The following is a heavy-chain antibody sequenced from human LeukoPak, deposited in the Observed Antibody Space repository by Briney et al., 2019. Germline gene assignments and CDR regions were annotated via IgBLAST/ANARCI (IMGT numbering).Heavy chain of an antibody. V-gene: IGHV3-21*01. CDR2: ISSGGSYI. J-gene: IGHJ4*02. CDR1: GFTFSRYS. CDR3: AKGYGGRCYHSDDF. D-gene: IGHD2-15*01. Sequence: PGGSLRLSCAASGFTFSRYSMNWVRQAPGKGLEWVSSISSGGSYIHYADSVKGRFTISRDNAKNSVHLQMNSLRAEDTALYYCAKGYGGRCYHSDDFWGQGTLVTVSS.